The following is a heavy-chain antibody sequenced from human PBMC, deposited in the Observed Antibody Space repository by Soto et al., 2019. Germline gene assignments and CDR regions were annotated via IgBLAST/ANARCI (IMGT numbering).Heavy chain of an antibody. V-gene: IGHV2-5*02. Sequence: QITLKESGPTLVKPTQTLTLTCTFSVFSHSTSGVGVVWIRPPPGKALEWLALIYWDDDKRYSPSLKSRLTITKDTSKNQVVLTMTNMDPVDTATYYCAHRRSTYYYDSTFDPWGQGTLVTVSS. CDR3: AHRRSTYYYDSTFDP. J-gene: IGHJ5*02. D-gene: IGHD3-22*01. CDR1: VFSHSTSGVG. CDR2: IYWDDDK.